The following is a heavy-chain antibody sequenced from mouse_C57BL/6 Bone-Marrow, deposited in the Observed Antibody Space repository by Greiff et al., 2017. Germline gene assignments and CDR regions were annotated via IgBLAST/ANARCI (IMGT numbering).Heavy chain of an antibody. J-gene: IGHJ4*01. D-gene: IGHD2-4*01. V-gene: IGHV1-64*01. CDR2: IHPNSGST. CDR1: GYTFTSYW. Sequence: QVQLQQSGAELVKPGASVKLSCKASGYTFTSYWMHWVKQRPGQGLEWIGMIHPNSGSTNYNEKFKSKATLTVDKSSSTAYMQLSSLTSEDSAVYYGARGMSTTLYYYAMDYWGQGTSVTVSS. CDR3: ARGMSTTLYYYAMDY.